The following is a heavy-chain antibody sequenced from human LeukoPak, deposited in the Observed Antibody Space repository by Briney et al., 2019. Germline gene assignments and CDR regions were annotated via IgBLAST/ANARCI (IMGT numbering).Heavy chain of an antibody. D-gene: IGHD3-9*01. CDR1: GFTFSSYE. Sequence: TGGSLRLSCAASGFTFSSYEMNWVRQAPGKGLEWVSYISSSGSTIYYADSVKGRFTISRDNAKNSLYLQMNSLRAEDTAVYYCARVHTTSLRYFDWLSRARRSGGYDYWGQGTLVTVSS. CDR3: ARVHTTSLRYFDWLSRARRSGGYDY. V-gene: IGHV3-48*03. CDR2: ISSSGSTI. J-gene: IGHJ4*02.